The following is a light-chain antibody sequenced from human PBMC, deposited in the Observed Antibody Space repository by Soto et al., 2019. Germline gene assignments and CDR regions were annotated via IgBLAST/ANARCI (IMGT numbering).Light chain of an antibody. CDR1: QTISSW. Sequence: DIQMTQSPSTLSGSVGDRVTITCRASQTISSWLAWYQQKPGKAPKLLIYDVSNLETGVPSRFSGSGSETHFTLTINSLQPEDIATYYCQQYDNYDITFGQGTRLEIK. V-gene: IGKV1-5*01. CDR2: DVS. J-gene: IGKJ5*01. CDR3: QQYDNYDIT.